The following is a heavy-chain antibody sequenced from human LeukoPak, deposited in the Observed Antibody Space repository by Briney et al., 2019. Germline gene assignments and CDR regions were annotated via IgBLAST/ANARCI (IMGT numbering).Heavy chain of an antibody. CDR3: ARDDSSRAWDY. D-gene: IGHD6-6*01. CDR1: GGSISSYY. V-gene: IGHV4-4*07. Sequence: SETLSLTCTVSGGSISSYYWTWIRQPAGKGLEWIGRIYTSDNTNYNPSLKSRVTMSIDTSKNQFSLKLSPVTAADTAVYYCARDDSSRAWDYWGQGTLVAVSS. J-gene: IGHJ4*02. CDR2: IYTSDNT.